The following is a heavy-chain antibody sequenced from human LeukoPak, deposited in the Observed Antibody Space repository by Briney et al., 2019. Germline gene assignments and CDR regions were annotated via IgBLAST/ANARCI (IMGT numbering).Heavy chain of an antibody. D-gene: IGHD6-13*01. CDR2: IRYDGSNK. V-gene: IGHV3-30*02. J-gene: IGHJ3*02. Sequence: GGSLRLSCAASGFTFSSYGMHWVRQAPGKGLEWVAFIRYDGSNKYYADSVKGRFTISRDNSKNTLYLQMNSLRSEDTAVYYCARARSQGSSWTNYYDAFDIWGQGTMVTVSS. CDR3: ARARSQGSSWTNYYDAFDI. CDR1: GFTFSSYG.